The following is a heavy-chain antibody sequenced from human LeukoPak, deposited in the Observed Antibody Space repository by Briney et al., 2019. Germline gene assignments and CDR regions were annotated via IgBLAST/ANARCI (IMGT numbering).Heavy chain of an antibody. CDR2: ISAHNGDT. CDR3: ARGEYPIDY. J-gene: IGHJ4*02. Sequence: ASVKVSCEVVGTSFTNYGITWVREAPGQGREWMSWISAHNGDTNVVQNFQGRVTMTTDTSMSTAYMELRSLRSDDTAMYYCARGEYPIDYWGQGTLVTVSS. CDR1: GTSFTNYG. V-gene: IGHV1-18*01. D-gene: IGHD2/OR15-2a*01.